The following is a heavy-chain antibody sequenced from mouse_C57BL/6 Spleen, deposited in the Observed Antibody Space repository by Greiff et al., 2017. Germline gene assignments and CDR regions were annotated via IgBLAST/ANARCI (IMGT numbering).Heavy chain of an antibody. Sequence: QVQLQQPGAELVKPGASVKLSCKASGYTFTSYWMQWVKQRPGQGLEWIGEIDPSDSYTNYNQKFKGKATLTVDTSSSTAYMQLSSLTSEDSAVYYCARWGYGYDVCWGQGTTLTVSS. CDR3: ARWGYGYDVC. J-gene: IGHJ2*01. V-gene: IGHV1-50*01. CDR1: GYTFTSYW. CDR2: IDPSDSYT. D-gene: IGHD2-2*01.